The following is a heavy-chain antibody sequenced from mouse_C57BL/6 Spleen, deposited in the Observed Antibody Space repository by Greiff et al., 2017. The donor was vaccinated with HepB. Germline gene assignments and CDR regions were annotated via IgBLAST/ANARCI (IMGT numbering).Heavy chain of an antibody. CDR2: ISGGGGNT. CDR3: ARRDGYYGYFDY. J-gene: IGHJ2*01. Sequence: EVQLVESGGGLVKPGGSLKLSCAASGFTFSSYTMSWVRQTPEKRLEWVATISGGGGNTYYPDSVKGRFTITRDNAKNTLYLQMSSLRSDDTALYYCARRDGYYGYFDYWGQGTTLTVSS. V-gene: IGHV5-9*01. CDR1: GFTFSSYT. D-gene: IGHD2-3*01.